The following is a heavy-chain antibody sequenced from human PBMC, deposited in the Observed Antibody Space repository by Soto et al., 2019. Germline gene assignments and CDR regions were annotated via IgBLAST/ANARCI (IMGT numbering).Heavy chain of an antibody. CDR1: GGTFSSYA. V-gene: IGHV1-69*06. Sequence: SVKVSCKGAGGTFSSYAMSGVRQDPGQGLEWMGGIIPIFGTANYAQKFQGRVTITADKSTSTAYMELSSLRSEDTAVYYCARVGAVTVAGRYDYYYGMDVWGQGTTVTVSS. J-gene: IGHJ6*02. CDR3: ARVGAVTVAGRYDYYYGMDV. D-gene: IGHD6-19*01. CDR2: IIPIFGTA.